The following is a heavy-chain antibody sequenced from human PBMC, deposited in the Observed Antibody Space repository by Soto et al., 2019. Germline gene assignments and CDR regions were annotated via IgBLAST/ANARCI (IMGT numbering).Heavy chain of an antibody. J-gene: IGHJ5*02. CDR2: IYYSGST. D-gene: IGHD2-15*01. Sequence: QVQLQESGPGLVKPSQTLSLTCTVSGGSISSGGYYWSWIRQHPGKGLEWIGYIYYSGSTYYNPSHKTRVTISVDTSKNQFSLKLSSVTAADTAVYYCASLYGGKNNWFDPWGQGTLVTVSS. CDR3: ASLYGGKNNWFDP. V-gene: IGHV4-31*03. CDR1: GGSISSGGYY.